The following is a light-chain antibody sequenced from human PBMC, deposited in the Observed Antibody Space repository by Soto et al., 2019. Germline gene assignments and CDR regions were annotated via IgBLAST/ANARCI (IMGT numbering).Light chain of an antibody. V-gene: IGLV3-25*02. CDR2: KDS. CDR3: QSADSRGTWV. CDR1: ALPKQY. Sequence: SYELTQPPSVSVSPGQTARITCSGDALPKQYAYWYQQKPGQAPVLVIYKDSERPSGIPERFSGSSSGTTVTLTISGVQAEDEADDYCQSADSRGTWVFGGGTKLTVL. J-gene: IGLJ3*02.